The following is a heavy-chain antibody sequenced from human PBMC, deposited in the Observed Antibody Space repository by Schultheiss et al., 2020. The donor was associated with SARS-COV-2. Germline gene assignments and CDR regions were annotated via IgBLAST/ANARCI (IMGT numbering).Heavy chain of an antibody. V-gene: IGHV3-33*01. CDR2: IWYDGSNK. D-gene: IGHD1-26*01. J-gene: IGHJ4*02. CDR1: GFTFSSYG. CDR3: ARDDGGATTYRY. Sequence: GGSLRLSCAASGFTFSSYGMHWVRQAPGKGLEWVAVIWYDGSNKYYADSVKGRFTISRDNSKNTLYLQMNSLRAEDTAVYYCARDDGGATTYRYWGQGTLVTVSS.